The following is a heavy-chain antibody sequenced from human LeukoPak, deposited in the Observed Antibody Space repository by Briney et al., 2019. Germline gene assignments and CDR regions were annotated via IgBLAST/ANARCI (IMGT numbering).Heavy chain of an antibody. J-gene: IGHJ5*02. CDR1: GGSISSSSYY. CDR2: IYYSGST. V-gene: IGHV4-39*07. Sequence: SETLSLTCTVSGGSISSSSYYWGWIRQPPGKGLEWIGSIYYSGSTYYNPSLKSRVTISVDTSKNQFSLKLSSVTAADTAVYYCARVLPRYDILTGYPSPRFDPWGQGTLVTVSS. CDR3: ARVLPRYDILTGYPSPRFDP. D-gene: IGHD3-9*01.